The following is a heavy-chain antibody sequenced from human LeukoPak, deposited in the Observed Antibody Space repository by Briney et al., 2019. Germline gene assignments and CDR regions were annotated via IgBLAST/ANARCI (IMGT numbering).Heavy chain of an antibody. V-gene: IGHV3-11*01. J-gene: IGHJ6*02. CDR3: ARAPPITMIGGMDV. CDR2: ISSSGSTI. D-gene: IGHD3-22*01. Sequence: GRSLRLSCAASGFTFDDYAMHWVRQAPGKGLEWVSYISSSGSTIYYADSVKGRFTISRDNAKNSLYLQMNSLRAEDTAVYYCARAPPITMIGGMDVWGQGTTVTVSS. CDR1: GFTFDDYA.